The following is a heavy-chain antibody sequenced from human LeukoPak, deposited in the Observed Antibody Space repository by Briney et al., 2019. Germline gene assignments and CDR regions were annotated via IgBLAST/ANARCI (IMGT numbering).Heavy chain of an antibody. D-gene: IGHD3-16*02. J-gene: IGHJ6*03. CDR2: IYVTGT. CDR3: ARHIGGGIEDMDV. Sequence: SETLSLTCTVSGGSIGTYYWSWVRQSPGTGLEWIGYIYVTGTRYNPYLQSRVTISVDRSRNQFFLKMTSVTATDTAVYYCARHIGGGIEDMDVWGRGTKVTVSS. CDR1: GGSIGTYY. V-gene: IGHV4-59*08.